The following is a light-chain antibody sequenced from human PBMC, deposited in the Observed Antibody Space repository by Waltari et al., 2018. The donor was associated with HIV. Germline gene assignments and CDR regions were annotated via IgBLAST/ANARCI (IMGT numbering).Light chain of an antibody. J-gene: IGLJ2*01. V-gene: IGLV3-21*02. CDR3: QVWDISADHGNVV. CDR1: VIGIQR. Sequence: SSVLTQPPSVSVAPGQTARITCGGSVIGIQRVDWYQQKPGQAPVLVVYADSDRPSGIPERFSGSNSGNTATLTISRVEAGDEADFYCQVWDISADHGNVVFGGGTKLTVL. CDR2: ADS.